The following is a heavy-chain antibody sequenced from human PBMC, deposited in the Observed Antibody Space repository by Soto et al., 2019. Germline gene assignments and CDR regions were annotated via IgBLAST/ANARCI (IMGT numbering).Heavy chain of an antibody. D-gene: IGHD6-13*01. V-gene: IGHV1-69*06. CDR3: ASSGAAGHYYYGMDV. CDR1: GGTFSSYA. Sequence: QVQLVQSGAEVKKPGSSVKVSCKASGGTFSSYAISWVRQATGQGLEWMGGIIPVFETSTYAQTFQGRVTITADKSTSTAYMELSSLRFEDTAVYFCASSGAAGHYYYGMDVWGQGTTATVSS. J-gene: IGHJ6*02. CDR2: IIPVFETS.